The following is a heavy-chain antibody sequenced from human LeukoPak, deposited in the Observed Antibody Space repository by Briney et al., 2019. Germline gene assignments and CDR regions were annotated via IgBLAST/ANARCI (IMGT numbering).Heavy chain of an antibody. CDR1: GFTFSSYG. Sequence: GSLRLSCAASGFTFSSYGMHWVRQAPGKGLEWVAVISYDGSNKYYADSVKGRFTISRDNSKNTLYLQMNNLRTEDTAVYYCATGPLDYWGQGTLVTVSS. V-gene: IGHV3-30*03. CDR3: ATGPLDY. J-gene: IGHJ4*02. CDR2: ISYDGSNK.